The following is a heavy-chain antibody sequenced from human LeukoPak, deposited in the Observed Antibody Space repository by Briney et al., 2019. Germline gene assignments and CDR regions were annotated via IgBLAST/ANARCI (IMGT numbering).Heavy chain of an antibody. Sequence: GGSLRLSCAASGFTFSSYSMNWVRQAPGKGLEWVSSISSSSSYIYYADSVKGRFTISRDNAKNSLYLQMNSLRAEDTAVYYCARDRKYYYDSSGYYSDYWGQGTLVTVSS. V-gene: IGHV3-21*01. CDR2: ISSSSSYI. CDR1: GFTFSSYS. D-gene: IGHD3-22*01. CDR3: ARDRKYYYDSSGYYSDY. J-gene: IGHJ4*02.